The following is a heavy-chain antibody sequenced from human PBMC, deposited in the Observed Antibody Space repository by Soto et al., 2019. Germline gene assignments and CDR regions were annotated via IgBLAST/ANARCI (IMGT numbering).Heavy chain of an antibody. J-gene: IGHJ4*02. CDR1: GFTFSNYA. D-gene: IGHD4-17*01. Sequence: EVQLVESGEGLVQPGGSLRLSCAASGFTFSNYAMHWVRQAPGKGLEYVSAISDNGGTTYYADSVKGRFTTSRDNSKNTLYIQMGSLRAEDLAVYYCARGPSTVATWLDYWGQGTLVTVSS. V-gene: IGHV3-64*02. CDR2: ISDNGGTT. CDR3: ARGPSTVATWLDY.